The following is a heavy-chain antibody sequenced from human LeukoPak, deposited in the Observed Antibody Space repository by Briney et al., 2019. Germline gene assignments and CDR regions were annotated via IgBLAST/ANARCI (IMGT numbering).Heavy chain of an antibody. J-gene: IGHJ5*02. V-gene: IGHV3-53*01. Sequence: AGGSLRLSCAASGFTVSSNYMSWVRQAPGKGLEWVSVIYSGGSTYYADSVKGRFTISRDNSKNMLYLQMNSLRAEDTAVYYCAREASYDFWSGNAWFDPWGQGTLVTVSS. CDR3: AREASYDFWSGNAWFDP. CDR1: GFTVSSNY. D-gene: IGHD3-3*01. CDR2: IYSGGST.